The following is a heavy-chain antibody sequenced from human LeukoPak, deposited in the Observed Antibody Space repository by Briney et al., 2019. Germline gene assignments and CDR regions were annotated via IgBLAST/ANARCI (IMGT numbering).Heavy chain of an antibody. V-gene: IGHV3-66*01. CDR1: GFTFSSYA. CDR3: ARDIRGYNPFDY. D-gene: IGHD5-24*01. CDR2: IYSGGRT. J-gene: IGHJ4*02. Sequence: PGGSLRLSCAASGFTFSSYAMSWVRQAPGKGLEWVSVIYSGGRTNYADSVKGRFTISRDNSKNTLYLQMNSLRAEDTAVYYCARDIRGYNPFDYWGQGTLVTVSS.